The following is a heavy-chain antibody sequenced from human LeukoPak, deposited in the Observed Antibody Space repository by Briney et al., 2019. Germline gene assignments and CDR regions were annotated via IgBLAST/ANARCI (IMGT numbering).Heavy chain of an antibody. Sequence: GESLNISCKGSGYSFTNYWIGWVRQMTGKGLEWMGTIYPGDSDTNYSPSFQGQVTISADKSISTAYLQWSSLKASDTAMYYCARRIAAAGSIGTRYFDYWGQGTLVTVSS. CDR2: IYPGDSDT. D-gene: IGHD6-13*01. CDR1: GYSFTNYW. CDR3: ARRIAAAGSIGTRYFDY. V-gene: IGHV5-51*01. J-gene: IGHJ4*02.